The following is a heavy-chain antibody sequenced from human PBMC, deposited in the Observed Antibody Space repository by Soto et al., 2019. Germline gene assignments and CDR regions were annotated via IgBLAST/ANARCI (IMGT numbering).Heavy chain of an antibody. D-gene: IGHD6-19*01. CDR3: AKDRIPGWYTDFDY. CDR1: GFTFSNYA. Sequence: GWSLRLSCAASGFTFSNYAMSWVRQAPGRGLEWVSAISDSGGNTNYVDSVKGRFTISRDNYKNTLYLQMNRLRAEDTAVYYCAKDRIPGWYTDFDYWGQGTMVTVSA. V-gene: IGHV3-23*01. CDR2: ISDSGGNT. J-gene: IGHJ4*02.